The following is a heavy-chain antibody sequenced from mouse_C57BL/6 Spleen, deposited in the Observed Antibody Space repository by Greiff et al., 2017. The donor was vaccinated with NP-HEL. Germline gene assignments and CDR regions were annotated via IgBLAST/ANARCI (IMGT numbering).Heavy chain of an antibody. D-gene: IGHD1-1*01. J-gene: IGHJ2*01. Sequence: QVQLQQSGAELVRPGTSVKVSCKASGYAFTNYLIEWVKQRPGQGLEWIGVINPGSGGTNYNEKFKGKATLTADKSSSTAYMQLSSLTSEDSAVYFCARWLDYYGSSYYFDYWGQGTTLTVSS. V-gene: IGHV1-54*01. CDR2: INPGSGGT. CDR1: GYAFTNYL. CDR3: ARWLDYYGSSYYFDY.